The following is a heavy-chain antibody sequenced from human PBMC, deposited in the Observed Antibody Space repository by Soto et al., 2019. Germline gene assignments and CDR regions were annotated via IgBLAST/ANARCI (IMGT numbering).Heavy chain of an antibody. J-gene: IGHJ4*02. V-gene: IGHV3-9*01. CDR1: GFTFDDYA. Sequence: DVQLVESGGGLVQPGRSLRLSCAASGFTFDDYAMHWVRQAPGKGLEWVSGISWNSGSIGYADSVKGRFTISRDNAKNSRYLQMNSLRAEDTALYYCAKAGFWSGYYSLVDYWGQGTLVTVSS. CDR2: ISWNSGSI. CDR3: AKAGFWSGYYSLVDY. D-gene: IGHD3-3*01.